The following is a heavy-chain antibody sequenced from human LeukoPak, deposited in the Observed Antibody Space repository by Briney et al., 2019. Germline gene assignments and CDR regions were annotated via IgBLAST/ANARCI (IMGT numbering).Heavy chain of an antibody. Sequence: SDTLSLTCAVSGYSISSGYYWGWIRQSPGKGLEWIGNIYHSGSTYKNPSLKSRVTISLDTSKNQFSLKLSSVTAADTAMYYCARLSGAPVRHPIYHFDYWGQGTLVAVSS. V-gene: IGHV4-38-2*01. CDR3: ARLSGAPVRHPIYHFDY. CDR1: GYSISSGYY. CDR2: IYHSGST. D-gene: IGHD2-2*02. J-gene: IGHJ4*02.